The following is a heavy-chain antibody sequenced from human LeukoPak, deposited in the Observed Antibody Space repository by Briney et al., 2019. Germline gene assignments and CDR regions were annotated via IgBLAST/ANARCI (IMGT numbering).Heavy chain of an antibody. Sequence: SETLSLTCTVSGYSITSGYYWGWIRQPPGKGLEWIGSINHSGSTNYNPSLKSRVSLSVDTSKNQFSLKLSSMTAADTAVYYCARAFDIWGQGTMVTVSS. CDR2: INHSGST. CDR3: ARAFDI. V-gene: IGHV4-38-2*02. CDR1: GYSITSGYY. J-gene: IGHJ3*02.